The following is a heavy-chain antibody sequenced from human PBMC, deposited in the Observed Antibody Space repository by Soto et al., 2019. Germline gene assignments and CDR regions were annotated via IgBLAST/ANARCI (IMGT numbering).Heavy chain of an antibody. J-gene: IGHJ6*02. CDR1: GGTFSSYA. CDR2: IIPIFGTA. D-gene: IGHD6-13*01. Sequence: QVQLVQSGAEVKKPGSSVKVSCKASGGTFSSYAISWVRQAPGQGLEWMGGIIPIFGTANYAQKFQCRVTITADESTSTDYMALSSLRSEDTAVYYCARVHNKAAAGICMDVWGQGTTVTVSS. V-gene: IGHV1-69*01. CDR3: ARVHNKAAAGICMDV.